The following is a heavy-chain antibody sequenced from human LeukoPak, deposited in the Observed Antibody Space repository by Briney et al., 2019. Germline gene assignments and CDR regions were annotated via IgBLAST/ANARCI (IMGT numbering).Heavy chain of an antibody. Sequence: SETLSLTCTVSGGSISSYYWSWLRQPAGKGLEWVGRIYTSGSTNYNPSLKSRVTMSVDTSKNQFSLKLSSVTAADTAVYYCARDSGFWKGMVRGVIGAFDIWGQGTMVTVSS. CDR3: ARDSGFWKGMVRGVIGAFDI. J-gene: IGHJ3*02. CDR2: IYTSGST. D-gene: IGHD3-10*01. CDR1: GGSISSYY. V-gene: IGHV4-4*07.